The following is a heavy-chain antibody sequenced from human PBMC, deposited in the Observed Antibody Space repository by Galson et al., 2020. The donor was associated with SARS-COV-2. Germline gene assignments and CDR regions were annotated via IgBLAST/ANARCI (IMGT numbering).Heavy chain of an antibody. CDR2: IKSKTDGETT. J-gene: IGHJ4*02. CDR1: GFTFSNAC. Sequence: GGSLRLSCAASGFTFSNACFTWVRQAPGTGLEWVGRIKSKTDGETTEYAAPVKGRFTISRDDSRSTLYLQMTSLKIEDTALYYCITPPFKNTHYWGRGTLVTVSS. V-gene: IGHV3-15*01. CDR3: ITPPFKNTHY.